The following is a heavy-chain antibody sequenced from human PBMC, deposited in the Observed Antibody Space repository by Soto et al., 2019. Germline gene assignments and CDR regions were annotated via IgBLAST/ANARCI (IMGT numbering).Heavy chain of an antibody. CDR1: GGSISSYY. Sequence: PSETLSLTCTVSGGSISSYYWGWIRQPPGKGLEWIGYIYYSGSTNYNPSLKSRVTISVDTSKNQFSLKLSSVTAADTAVYYCARHDWHGEYAFDIWGQGTMVTVSS. CDR2: IYYSGST. J-gene: IGHJ3*02. V-gene: IGHV4-59*08. D-gene: IGHD1-1*01. CDR3: ARHDWHGEYAFDI.